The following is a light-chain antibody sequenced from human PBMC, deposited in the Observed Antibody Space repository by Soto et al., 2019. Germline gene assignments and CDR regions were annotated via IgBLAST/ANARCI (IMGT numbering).Light chain of an antibody. V-gene: IGLV2-14*01. CDR2: EVT. Sequence: QSVLTQPASVSGSPGQSITISCTGTSSDVGAYDYVSWYQQHPGKAPKLMIYEVTNRPSGVSNRFSASKSANTASLTISGFQAEDEADYYCTSYTSSSTLVFGGGTQLTVL. CDR3: TSYTSSSTLV. CDR1: SSDVGAYDY. J-gene: IGLJ7*01.